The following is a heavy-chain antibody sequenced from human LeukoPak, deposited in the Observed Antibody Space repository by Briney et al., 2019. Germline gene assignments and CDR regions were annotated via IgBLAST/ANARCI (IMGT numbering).Heavy chain of an antibody. CDR2: IYYSGST. V-gene: IGHV4-59*01. J-gene: IGHJ5*02. D-gene: IGHD1-20*01. Sequence: SETLSLTCIGSGGSIISYYWSWIRQPPGKGLEWIGYIYYSGSTNYNPSLKSRVTISVDTSKNQFSLKLSSVTAADTAVYYCAREVITGHFDPWGQGTLVTVSS. CDR1: GGSIISYY. CDR3: AREVITGHFDP.